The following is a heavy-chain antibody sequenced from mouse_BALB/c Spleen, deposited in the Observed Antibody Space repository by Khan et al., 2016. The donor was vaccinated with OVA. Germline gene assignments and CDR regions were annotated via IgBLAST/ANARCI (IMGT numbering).Heavy chain of an antibody. J-gene: IGHJ4*01. CDR3: ARRGIYDGYSLYYAMDY. D-gene: IGHD2-3*01. CDR1: GYSITSDYA. Sequence: VQLQQSGPGLVKPSQSLSLTCTVTGYSITSDYAWNWIRQFPGNKLEWMGYINYSGSTSYNPSLKSRISITRNPSKNQFFLQLNSLTTEDTATYYCARRGIYDGYSLYYAMDYCGQGTSVTVSS. V-gene: IGHV3-2*02. CDR2: INYSGST.